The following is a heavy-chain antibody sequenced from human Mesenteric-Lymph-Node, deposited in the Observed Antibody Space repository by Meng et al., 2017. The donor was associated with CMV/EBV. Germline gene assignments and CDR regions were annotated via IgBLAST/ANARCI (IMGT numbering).Heavy chain of an antibody. J-gene: IGHJ4*02. CDR2: INRGGDNT. CDR1: GFTFSSYA. CDR3: ATQGAYYYDPSVYPDY. Sequence: GESLKISCAASGFTFSSYAMSWVRQAPGKGLEWVSTINRGGDNTYYADSVKGRFTISRDNSKNTLYLQMNSLRAEDTAVYYCATQGAYYYDPSVYPDYWDQGTLVTVSS. D-gene: IGHD3-22*01. V-gene: IGHV3-23*01.